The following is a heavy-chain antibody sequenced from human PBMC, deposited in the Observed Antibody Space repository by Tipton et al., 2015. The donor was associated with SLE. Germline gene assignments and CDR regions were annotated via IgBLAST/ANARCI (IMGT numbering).Heavy chain of an antibody. D-gene: IGHD4-11*01. Sequence: TLSLTCTVSGDSVSSTNYYWAWIRQPPGKGLEWVGTIFNTGTTCYNSSLKSRVAISADTSKNQFSLTLMSVTAADTAVYYCASPRTRYSNYVFDYWGQGTLVTVSS. CDR3: ASPRTRYSNYVFDY. J-gene: IGHJ4*02. V-gene: IGHV4-39*07. CDR1: GDSVSSTNYY. CDR2: IFNTGTT.